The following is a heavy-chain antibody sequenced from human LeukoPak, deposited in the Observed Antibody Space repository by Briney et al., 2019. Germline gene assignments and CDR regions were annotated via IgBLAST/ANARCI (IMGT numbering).Heavy chain of an antibody. CDR1: GYTFTSYG. Sequence: GASVKVSCKASGYTFTSYGISWVRQAPGQGLEWMGWISAYNGNTNYAQKLQGRVTMTTDTSTSTAYMELSSLRSDDTAVYYCARDLSDIVAPNPPGWFDPWGQGTLVTVSS. CDR3: ARDLSDIVAPNPPGWFDP. V-gene: IGHV1-18*01. J-gene: IGHJ5*02. CDR2: ISAYNGNT. D-gene: IGHD5-12*01.